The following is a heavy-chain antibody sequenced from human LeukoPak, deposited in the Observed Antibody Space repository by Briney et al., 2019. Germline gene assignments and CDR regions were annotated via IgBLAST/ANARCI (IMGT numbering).Heavy chain of an antibody. V-gene: IGHV4-59*01. D-gene: IGHD6-19*01. CDR1: GGSISSYY. CDR3: ARDQWLGIDY. Sequence: PSETLSLTCTVSGGSISSYYWSWLRQPPGKGLEWIGYIYYTASTNYNPSLKSRVTISVDTSKNQFSLKLSSVTAADTAVYYCARDQWLGIDYWGQGTLVTVSS. CDR2: IYYTAST. J-gene: IGHJ4*02.